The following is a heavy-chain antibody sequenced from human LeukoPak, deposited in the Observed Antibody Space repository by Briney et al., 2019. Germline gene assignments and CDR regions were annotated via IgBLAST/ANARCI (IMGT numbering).Heavy chain of an antibody. J-gene: IGHJ6*03. CDR2: IYYSGST. CDR1: GGSISSYY. D-gene: IGHD2-2*01. Sequence: SETLSLTCTVSGGSISSYYWSWIRQPPGKGLEWIGYIYYSGSTNYNPSLKSRVTISVDTSKNQFPLKLSSVTVADTAVYYCARVLWYCSSTSCYGDYYYYMDVWGKGTTVTISS. CDR3: ARVLWYCSSTSCYGDYYYYMDV. V-gene: IGHV4-59*01.